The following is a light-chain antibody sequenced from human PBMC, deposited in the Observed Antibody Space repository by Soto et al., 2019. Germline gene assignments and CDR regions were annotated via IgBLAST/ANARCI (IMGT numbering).Light chain of an antibody. J-gene: IGKJ4*01. Sequence: EIVLTQFPATLSLSPGDGATLSCRASQSVSSYLAWYQQKRGQAPRLLIYDSSNRATGIPARFSGSGSGTAFSLIISSLEPEDFAVYYCQQRSNWPLTFGGGTKVEIK. CDR3: QQRSNWPLT. CDR1: QSVSSY. CDR2: DSS. V-gene: IGKV3-11*01.